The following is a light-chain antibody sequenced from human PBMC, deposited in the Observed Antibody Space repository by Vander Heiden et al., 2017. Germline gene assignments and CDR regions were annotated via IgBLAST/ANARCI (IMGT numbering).Light chain of an antibody. Sequence: QSALTQPPSVSGSPGQSVTISCTGTSSDVGRYDSVSWYQQSPDTPPKLVIYEVDIPPSGVPDRFSGSKSGNTASLTISGLQADDEADYYCSSYTSAGAYVFGTGTKVSVV. CDR1: SSDVGRYDS. CDR2: EVD. CDR3: SSYTSAGAYV. V-gene: IGLV2-18*02. J-gene: IGLJ1*01.